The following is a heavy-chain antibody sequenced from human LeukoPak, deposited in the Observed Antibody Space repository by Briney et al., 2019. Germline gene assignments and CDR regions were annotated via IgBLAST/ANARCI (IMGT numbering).Heavy chain of an antibody. D-gene: IGHD4-23*01. V-gene: IGHV3-74*01. CDR2: IDSDGSET. J-gene: IGHJ4*02. CDR3: ARVPGVTRYFDS. CDR1: GFTFSSYW. Sequence: GGSLRLSCAASGFTFSSYWMHWVRQAPGKGLMWVSRIDSDGSETNYAESVKGRFTISRDNAKNSLYLQVNSLRAEGTAVYYCARVPGVTRYFDSWGQGILVTVSS.